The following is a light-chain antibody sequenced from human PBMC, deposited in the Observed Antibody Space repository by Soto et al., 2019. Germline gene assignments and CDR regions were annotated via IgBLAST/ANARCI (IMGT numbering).Light chain of an antibody. J-gene: IGKJ1*01. V-gene: IGKV3-20*01. CDR3: QQYGGSPWT. CDR1: QTLSSNN. Sequence: EVVLTQSPGTLSVSPGERATLSCRASQTLSSNNLAWYQQKPGQAPRLLMYGASTRATGIPDRFSGSGSGTDFTLTISRLEPEDFAVYYCQQYGGSPWTFGQGTKVDIQ. CDR2: GAS.